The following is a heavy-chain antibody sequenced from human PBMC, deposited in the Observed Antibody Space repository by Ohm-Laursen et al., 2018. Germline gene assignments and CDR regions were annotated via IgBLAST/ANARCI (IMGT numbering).Heavy chain of an antibody. V-gene: IGHV6-1*01. CDR2: TYYRSKWYN. CDR1: GDSVSSSSAA. CDR3: AREGNRKYYFDY. J-gene: IGHJ4*02. D-gene: IGHD2/OR15-2a*01. Sequence: TLSLTCAISGDSVSSSSAAWHWIRQSPSRGLEWLGRTYYRSKWYNDYAVSVKSRITINPDTSKNQFSLQLNSVTPEDTALFYCAREGNRKYYFDYWGQGSLVTVSS.